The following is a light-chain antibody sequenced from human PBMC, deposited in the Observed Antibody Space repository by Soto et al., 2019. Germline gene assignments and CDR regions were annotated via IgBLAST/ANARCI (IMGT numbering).Light chain of an antibody. V-gene: IGKV3-20*01. Sequence: EIVLTQSPGTLSLSQGERATLSCRASQSVSSSYLAWYQQKPGQAPRLLIYGASSRATGIPDRFSGSGSGTDFTLNISRLEPEDFAVYYCQQYGSSPTISFAEGTRLEVK. CDR2: GAS. CDR1: QSVSSSY. J-gene: IGKJ5*01. CDR3: QQYGSSPTIS.